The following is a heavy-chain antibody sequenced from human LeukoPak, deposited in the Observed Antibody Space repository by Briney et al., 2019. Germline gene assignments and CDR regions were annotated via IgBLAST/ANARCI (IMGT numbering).Heavy chain of an antibody. CDR2: IHGGGDVT. D-gene: IGHD3-16*01. CDR1: GFTFSNYA. J-gene: IGHJ6*02. Sequence: GGSLRLSCAVSGFTFSNYAMNWVRQAPEKGLEWVSTIHGGGDVTYYADSVKGRFTISRDNSRNTLYLQMNNLRAEDTAVYYCAKDRGLGDYYYGMDAWGQGTTVSVSS. V-gene: IGHV3-23*01. CDR3: AKDRGLGDYYYGMDA.